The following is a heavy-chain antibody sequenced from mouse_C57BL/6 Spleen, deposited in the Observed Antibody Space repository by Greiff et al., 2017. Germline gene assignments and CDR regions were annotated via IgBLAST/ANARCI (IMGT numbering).Heavy chain of an antibody. Sequence: EVQLQQSGAELVRPGASVKLSCTASGFNIKDDYMHWVKQRPEQGLEWIGWIDPENGDTEYASKFQGKATITADTSSNTAYLQLSSLTSEDTAVYYCTYDDDGAWFAYWGQGTLVTVSA. V-gene: IGHV14-4*01. D-gene: IGHD2-4*01. CDR1: GFNIKDDY. CDR2: IDPENGDT. CDR3: TYDDDGAWFAY. J-gene: IGHJ3*01.